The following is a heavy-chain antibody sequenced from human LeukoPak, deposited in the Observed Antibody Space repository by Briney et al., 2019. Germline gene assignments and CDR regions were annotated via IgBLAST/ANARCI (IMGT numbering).Heavy chain of an antibody. CDR2: ISSSGSTI. Sequence: PGGSLRLSCAASGFTFSSYEMNWVRQAPGKGLEWVSYISSSGSTIYYADSVKGRFTISRDNSKNTLYLQMNSLRAEDTAVYYCAKGAFERFGEPSDYWGQGTLVTVSS. J-gene: IGHJ4*02. D-gene: IGHD3-10*01. CDR1: GFTFSSYE. CDR3: AKGAFERFGEPSDY. V-gene: IGHV3-48*03.